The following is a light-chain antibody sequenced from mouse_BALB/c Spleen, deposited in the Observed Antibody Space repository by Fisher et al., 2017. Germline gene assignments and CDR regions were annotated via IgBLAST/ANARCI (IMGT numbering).Light chain of an antibody. V-gene: IGKV4-57*01. CDR3: QQRSSYPT. CDR1: SSVSS. CDR2: STS. Sequence: IVLTQTPAIMSASPGEKVTMTCRASSSVSSSYLHWYQQKPGTSPKLWIYSTSNLASGVPARFSGSGSGTSYSLTISRMEAEDAATYYCQQRSSYPTFGGGTKLEIK. J-gene: IGKJ2*01.